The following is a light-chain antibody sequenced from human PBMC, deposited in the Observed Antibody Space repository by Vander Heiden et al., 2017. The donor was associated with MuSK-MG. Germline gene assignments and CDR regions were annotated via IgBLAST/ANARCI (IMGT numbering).Light chain of an antibody. CDR2: QNN. Sequence: QSLLTQPPSASGTPGQRVTISCSGRSSNFPTTYVYWYQQLPGTAPKLVIYQNNLRPSGVPDRFSGSKSGTSASLAISGLWSEDEADYYCAAWDASLSAWVFGGGTKLTVL. CDR1: SSNFPTTY. V-gene: IGLV1-47*03. J-gene: IGLJ3*02. CDR3: AAWDASLSAWV.